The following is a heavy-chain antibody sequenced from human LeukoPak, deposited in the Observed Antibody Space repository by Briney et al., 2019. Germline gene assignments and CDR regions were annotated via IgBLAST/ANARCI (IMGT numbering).Heavy chain of an antibody. CDR1: GGTFSSYA. J-gene: IGHJ6*02. CDR3: ARDPTVTTDYYYDMDV. V-gene: IGHV1-69*04. D-gene: IGHD4-17*01. CDR2: IIPILGIA. Sequence: SVKVSCKASGGTFSSYAISWVRQAPGQGLEWMGRIIPILGIANYAKKFQGRVTITADKSTSTAYMELSSLRSEDTAVYYCARDPTVTTDYYYDMDVWGQGTTVTVSS.